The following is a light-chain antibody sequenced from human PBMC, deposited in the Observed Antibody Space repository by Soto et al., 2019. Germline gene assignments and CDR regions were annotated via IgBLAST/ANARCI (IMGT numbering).Light chain of an antibody. CDR1: QSVRSW. Sequence: IRMTQSPSSFSASTGDRVTITCRASQSVRSWLAWYQQKPGKAPKLLIYKASTLKSGVPSRFSGSGSGTEFTLTISSLQPDDFATYYCQHYNSYSEAFGQGTKVDIK. CDR2: KAS. CDR3: QHYNSYSEA. J-gene: IGKJ1*01. V-gene: IGKV1-5*03.